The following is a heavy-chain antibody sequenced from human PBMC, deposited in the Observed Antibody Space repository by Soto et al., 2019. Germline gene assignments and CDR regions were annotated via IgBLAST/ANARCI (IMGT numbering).Heavy chain of an antibody. V-gene: IGHV1-46*01. D-gene: IGHD6-13*01. CDR2: INPSGGST. Sequence: QVQLVQSGAEVKKPGASVKVSCKASGYTFTSYYMHWVRQAPGQGLEWMGIINPSGGSTSYAQKFQGRVTMTRDTSTSTGYMELSSLRSEDTAVYYCARGPGYSTYYYYYGMDVWGQGTTVTVSS. CDR3: ARGPGYSTYYYYYGMDV. J-gene: IGHJ6*02. CDR1: GYTFTSYY.